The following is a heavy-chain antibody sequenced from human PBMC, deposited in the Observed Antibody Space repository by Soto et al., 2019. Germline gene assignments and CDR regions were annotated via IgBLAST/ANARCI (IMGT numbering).Heavy chain of an antibody. V-gene: IGHV3-30-3*01. CDR1: GFTFSSYA. CDR2: ISYDGSNK. CDR3: ARDFGVDSSGYLDY. D-gene: IGHD3-22*01. J-gene: IGHJ4*02. Sequence: PGGSLRLSCAASGFTFSSYAMHWVRQAPGKGLEWVAVISYDGSNKYYADSVKGRFTTSRDNSKNTLYLQMNSLRAEDTAVYYCARDFGVDSSGYLDYWGQGTLVTVSS.